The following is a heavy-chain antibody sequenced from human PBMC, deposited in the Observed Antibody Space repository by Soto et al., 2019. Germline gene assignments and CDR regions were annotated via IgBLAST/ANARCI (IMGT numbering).Heavy chain of an antibody. CDR2: IYARGNT. J-gene: IGHJ4*02. Sequence: QVQLQESGPGLVKPSQTLSLTCTVSGVSITTSAYYWSWIRQHPGKGLEWIGSIYARGNTNYNPSLNRRVTISLDTSKNQFSLKLNSVTAADTAVYYCAEGSLYFDYWGQGTLVTVSA. CDR1: GVSITTSAYY. CDR3: AEGSLYFDY. V-gene: IGHV4-31*03.